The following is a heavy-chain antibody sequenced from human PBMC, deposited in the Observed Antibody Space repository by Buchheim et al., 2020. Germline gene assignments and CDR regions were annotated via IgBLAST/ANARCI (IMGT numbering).Heavy chain of an antibody. D-gene: IGHD3-3*01. Sequence: EVQLVESGGGLVQPGGSLRLSCAASGFTFSSYSMNWVRQAPGKGLEWVSYISSSSSTIYYADSVKGRFTISRDNAKNSLYLQMNSLRAEDTAVYYCASDGTLDTLEWLATYYYGMDVWGQGTT. J-gene: IGHJ6*02. CDR1: GFTFSSYS. CDR3: ASDGTLDTLEWLATYYYGMDV. V-gene: IGHV3-48*01. CDR2: ISSSSSTI.